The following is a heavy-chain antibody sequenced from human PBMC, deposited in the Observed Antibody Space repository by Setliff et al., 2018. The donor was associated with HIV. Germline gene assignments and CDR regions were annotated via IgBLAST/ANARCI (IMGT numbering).Heavy chain of an antibody. J-gene: IGHJ3*02. CDR1: GYSISIAYY. CDR2: FHHSGSA. D-gene: IGHD3-22*01. Sequence: TSETLSLTCAVSGYSISIAYYWAWIRQSPGKGLGWIGGFHHSGSAHYNPSLKSRVTISGQTSKNQFSLTLTSVTAADTAIYYCARQGAGYYYDSSDYYTGNGFDMWGQGTMVTVSS. CDR3: ARQGAGYYYDSSDYYTGNGFDM. V-gene: IGHV4-38-2*01.